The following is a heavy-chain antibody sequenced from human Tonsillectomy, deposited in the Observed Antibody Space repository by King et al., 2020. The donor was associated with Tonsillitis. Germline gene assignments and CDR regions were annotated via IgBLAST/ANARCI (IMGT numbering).Heavy chain of an antibody. D-gene: IGHD2-2*02. V-gene: IGHV3-30-3*01. CDR1: GFTFSDYA. Sequence: VQLVESGGGVVQPGRSLRLSCAASGFTFSDYAMHGVRQAPGKGREWVAIISYDGCNKNYADSVKGRFTISRDNSKNTLYLQMNSLRAEDTAVYYCARDGGCSNINCYMYFQHWGQGTLVTVSS. CDR2: ISYDGCNK. J-gene: IGHJ1*01. CDR3: ARDGGCSNINCYMYFQH.